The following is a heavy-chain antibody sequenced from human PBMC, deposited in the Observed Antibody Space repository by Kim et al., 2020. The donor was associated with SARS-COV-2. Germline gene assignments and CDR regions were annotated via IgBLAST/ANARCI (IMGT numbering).Heavy chain of an antibody. Sequence: GGSLRLSCAASGFTFSSYSMNWVRQAPGKGLEWVSYISSSSSTIYYADSVKGRFTISRDNAKNSLYLQMNSLRDEDTAVYYCARCHDILTGYYRYYGMDVWGQGTTVTVSS. CDR1: GFTFSSYS. V-gene: IGHV3-48*02. J-gene: IGHJ6*02. D-gene: IGHD3-9*01. CDR2: ISSSSSTI. CDR3: ARCHDILTGYYRYYGMDV.